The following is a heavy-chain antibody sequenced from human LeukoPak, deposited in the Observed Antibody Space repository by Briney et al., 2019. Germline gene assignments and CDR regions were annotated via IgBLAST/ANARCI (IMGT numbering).Heavy chain of an antibody. Sequence: GGSLRLSCAASGFTVSSNYMSWVRQAPGKGLEWVSVIYSGGSTYYADSVKGRFTISRDNSKNTLYLQMNSLRAEDTAVYYCAKEATMIVVVTALFFDYWGQGTLVTVSS. D-gene: IGHD3-22*01. J-gene: IGHJ4*02. CDR3: AKEATMIVVVTALFFDY. V-gene: IGHV3-53*01. CDR2: IYSGGST. CDR1: GFTVSSNY.